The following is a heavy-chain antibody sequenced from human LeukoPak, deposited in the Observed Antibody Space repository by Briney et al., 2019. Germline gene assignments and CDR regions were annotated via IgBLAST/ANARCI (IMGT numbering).Heavy chain of an antibody. Sequence: SETLSLTCTVSGGSISSGDYYWSWIRQPPGKGLEWIGYIYYSGSTYYNPSLKSRVTISVDTSKNQFSLKLSSVTAADTAVYYCARVPFWSGSAPHYYFDYWGQGTLVTVSS. V-gene: IGHV4-30-4*08. CDR1: GGSISSGDYY. CDR2: IYYSGST. J-gene: IGHJ4*02. D-gene: IGHD3-3*01. CDR3: ARVPFWSGSAPHYYFDY.